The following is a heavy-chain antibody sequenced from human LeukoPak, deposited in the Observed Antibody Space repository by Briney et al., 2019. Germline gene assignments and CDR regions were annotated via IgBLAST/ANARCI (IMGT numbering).Heavy chain of an antibody. V-gene: IGHV3-9*01. CDR1: GFTFDDYA. Sequence: GRSLRLSCAASGFTFDDYAMHWVRQAPGKGLEWASGNRWSSGSIGYADSVKGRFTISRDNAKNSLYLQMNSLRAEDTALYYCAKVYGSGSYGYYYGMDVWGQGTTVTVSS. J-gene: IGHJ6*02. CDR2: NRWSSGSI. D-gene: IGHD3-10*01. CDR3: AKVYGSGSYGYYYGMDV.